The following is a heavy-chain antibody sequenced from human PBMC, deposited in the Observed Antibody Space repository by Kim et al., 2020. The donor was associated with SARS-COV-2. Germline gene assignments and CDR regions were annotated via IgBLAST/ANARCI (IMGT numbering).Heavy chain of an antibody. Sequence: GGSPRLSCAASGFTFSDYYMSWIRQAPGKGLEWVSYISNTGSQTKYADSVKGRFTISRDNAKNSLYLQMNSLRAEDTAVYYCASPGSWYFDLWGRGTLVTVSS. V-gene: IGHV3-11*03. CDR2: ISNTGSQT. CDR3: ASPGSWYFDL. J-gene: IGHJ2*01. CDR1: GFTFSDYY.